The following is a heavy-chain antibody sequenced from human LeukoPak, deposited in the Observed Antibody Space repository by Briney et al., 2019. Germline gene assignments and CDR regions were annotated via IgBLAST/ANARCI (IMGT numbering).Heavy chain of an antibody. CDR2: IYYSGTT. V-gene: IGHV4-39*01. Sequence: SETLSLTCGVSGGSISSGNYYWGWIRQPPGKGLEWIGTIYYSGTTYYNPSLKSRVTVSVDTSTRQFSLKLSSVTAADTAVYYCARIHPYGDFYIDYWGQGTLVTVSS. J-gene: IGHJ4*02. D-gene: IGHD4-17*01. CDR1: GGSISSGNYY. CDR3: ARIHPYGDFYIDY.